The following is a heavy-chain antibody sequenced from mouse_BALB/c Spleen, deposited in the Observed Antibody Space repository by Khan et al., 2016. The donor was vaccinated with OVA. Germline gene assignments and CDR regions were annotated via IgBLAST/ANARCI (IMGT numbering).Heavy chain of an antibody. V-gene: IGHV1-9*01. Sequence: QVQLQQSGADLMKPGASVKISCKVTGNTFSTYWIEWIKKRPGHGLEGIGEILPGSGSTTCNEKFKGKATFTADTSSNTAYMQLSSLTSEDSAVYYCARVNSGSRDCIDNWGQGTTLTVSS. D-gene: IGHD1-1*01. CDR2: ILPGSGST. J-gene: IGHJ2*01. CDR1: GNTFSTYW. CDR3: ARVNSGSRDCIDN.